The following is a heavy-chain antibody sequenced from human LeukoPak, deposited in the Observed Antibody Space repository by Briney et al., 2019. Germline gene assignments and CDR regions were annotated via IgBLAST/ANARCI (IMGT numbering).Heavy chain of an antibody. CDR1: GYTFTGYY. CDR3: ARDYYGSGSYRVPDY. Sequence: ASVKVSCKASGYTFTGYYMHWVRQAPGQGLEWMGWINPNSGGTNYAQKFQGRVTMTRDTSISTAYMELSRLTSDDTAVYYCARDYYGSGSYRVPDYWGQGPWSPSPQ. V-gene: IGHV1-2*02. D-gene: IGHD3-10*01. J-gene: IGHJ4*02. CDR2: INPNSGGT.